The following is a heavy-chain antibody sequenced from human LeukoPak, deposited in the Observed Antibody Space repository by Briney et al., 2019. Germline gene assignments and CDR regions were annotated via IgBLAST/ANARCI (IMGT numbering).Heavy chain of an antibody. Sequence: SETLSLTCTESGGSISSDDYYLNWIRQPAGRGLEWIGRIYITGNTMYNPSLESRVRMSIDTSKNQVSLTVKSVTAADTAVYYCARGGTLFTFFDSWGQGTLVTVSS. CDR3: ARGGTLFTFFDS. CDR1: GGSISSDDYY. V-gene: IGHV4-61*02. J-gene: IGHJ4*02. CDR2: IYITGNT.